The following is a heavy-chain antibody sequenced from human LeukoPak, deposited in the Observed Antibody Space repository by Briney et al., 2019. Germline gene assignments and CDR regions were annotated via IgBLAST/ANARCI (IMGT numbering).Heavy chain of an antibody. V-gene: IGHV4-31*03. CDR3: ARDYIDTAFCASAVCYTGGFDI. J-gene: IGHJ5*02. D-gene: IGHD2-8*01. Sequence: SETLSVTCTVSGASLSSGDYYWSWLRQHPGKGLEWIGYIHYSGPTYSNPSLRTRLTLSVDTSNNLLSLRLSSVTSADTPVYYCARDYIDTAFCASAVCYTGGFDIWVQGHLVTVSS. CDR2: IHYSGPT. CDR1: GASLSSGDYY.